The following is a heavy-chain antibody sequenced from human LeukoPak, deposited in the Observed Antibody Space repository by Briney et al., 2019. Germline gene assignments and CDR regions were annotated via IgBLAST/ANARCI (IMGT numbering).Heavy chain of an antibody. J-gene: IGHJ4*02. V-gene: IGHV1-46*01. CDR3: ARDGEDDSSGYYYPQGG. Sequence: GASVKVSCKASGYTFTSYYMHWVRQAPGQGLEWMGIINPSGGSTSYAQKFQGRVTMTRDMSTSTVYMELSSLRSEDTAVYYCARDGEDDSSGYYYPQGGWGQGTLVTVSS. CDR1: GYTFTSYY. D-gene: IGHD3-22*01. CDR2: INPSGGST.